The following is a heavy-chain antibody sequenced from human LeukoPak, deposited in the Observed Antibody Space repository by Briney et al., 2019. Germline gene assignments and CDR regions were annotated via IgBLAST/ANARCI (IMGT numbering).Heavy chain of an antibody. V-gene: IGHV3-7*03. J-gene: IGHJ3*02. CDR2: IKQDGSEK. CDR1: GFTFSSCW. D-gene: IGHD6-6*01. CDR3: AKDPQRFRYSSSSGEGAFDI. Sequence: PGGSLRLSCAASGFTFSSCWMSWVRQAPGKGLEWVANIKQDGSEKYYVDSVKGRFTISRDNSKNTLYLQMNSLRAEDTAVYYCAKDPQRFRYSSSSGEGAFDIWGQGTMVTVSS.